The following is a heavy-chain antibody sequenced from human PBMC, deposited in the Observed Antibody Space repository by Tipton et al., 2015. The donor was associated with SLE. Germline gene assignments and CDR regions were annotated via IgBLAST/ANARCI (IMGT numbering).Heavy chain of an antibody. V-gene: IGHV4-4*07. CDR1: GDSINSHY. CDR3: ASPVAAAGKVDPFQH. D-gene: IGHD6-13*01. CDR2: IYPSGSI. Sequence: TLSLTCAVSGDSINSHYWSWIRQPAGKGLQWIGRIYPSGSINYNPSLKSRVTMSVDTSKNQFSLHLSSVTAADTAVYYCASPVAAAGKVDPFQHWGQGTLVTVSS. J-gene: IGHJ1*01.